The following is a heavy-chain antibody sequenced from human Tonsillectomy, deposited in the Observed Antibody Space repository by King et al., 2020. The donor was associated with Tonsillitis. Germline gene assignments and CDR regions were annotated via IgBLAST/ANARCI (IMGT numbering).Heavy chain of an antibody. CDR2: IYYSGST. CDR1: GGSISSGGYY. Sequence: VQLQESGPGLVKPSQTLSLTCTVSGGSISSGGYYWSWIRQHPGKGLEWIGYIYYSGSTYYNPSLKSRVTISVDTSKNQISLKLSSVTAADTAVYYCARGTTVTKGPFFTGEYYFDYWGQGTLVTVSS. V-gene: IGHV4-31*03. D-gene: IGHD4-17*01. CDR3: ARGTTVTKGPFFTGEYYFDY. J-gene: IGHJ4*02.